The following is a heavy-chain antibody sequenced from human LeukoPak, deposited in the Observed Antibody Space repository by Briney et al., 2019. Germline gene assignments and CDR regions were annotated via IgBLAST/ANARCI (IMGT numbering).Heavy chain of an antibody. CDR1: GFTFSSYG. V-gene: IGHV3-30*03. CDR3: ARARIDY. J-gene: IGHJ4*02. D-gene: IGHD6-6*01. CDR2: ISYDGSNK. Sequence: GGSLRLSCAASGFTFSSYGMHWVRQAPGKGLEWVAVISYDGSNKYYADSVKGRFTISRDNAENSLYLQMNSLRAEDTAVYYCARARIDYWGQGTQVTVSS.